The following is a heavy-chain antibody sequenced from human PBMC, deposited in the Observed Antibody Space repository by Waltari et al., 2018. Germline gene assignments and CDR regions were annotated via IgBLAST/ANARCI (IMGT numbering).Heavy chain of an antibody. V-gene: IGHV3-30*02. CDR1: GFSFSPRG. J-gene: IGHJ4*02. D-gene: IGHD6-13*01. CDR2: IRSDGSNI. Sequence: QVQLVESGGGVVQPGESLSLSCAASGFSFSPRGSHGVRQAPGKGLEWVAYIRSDGSNINYADSVKGRFTISRDNSKNTLYLQMNSLRAEDTAVYYCATYSASRGFNYWGQGTLVTVSS. CDR3: ATYSASRGFNY.